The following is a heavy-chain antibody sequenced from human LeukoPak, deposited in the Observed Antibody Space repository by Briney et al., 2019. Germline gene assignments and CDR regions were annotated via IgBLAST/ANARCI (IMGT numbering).Heavy chain of an antibody. Sequence: ASVKVSCKVSGYTLTELSMHWVRQAPGKGLEWMGGFDPEDGETIYAQKFQGRVTMTEDTSTDTAYMELSSLRSEDTAVYYCATDRSVFDAFDIWGQGTMVTVSS. V-gene: IGHV1-24*01. D-gene: IGHD6-19*01. CDR1: GYTLTELS. J-gene: IGHJ3*02. CDR2: FDPEDGET. CDR3: ATDRSVFDAFDI.